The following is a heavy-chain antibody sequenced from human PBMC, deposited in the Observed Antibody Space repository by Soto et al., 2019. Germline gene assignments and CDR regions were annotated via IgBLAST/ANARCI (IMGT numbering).Heavy chain of an antibody. CDR3: ARPISIVGATKSPDY. Sequence: GXSLRLSCAASGFTFSSYAIHWVVQAPGKGLEWVAVISYDGSNKYYADSVKGRFTISRDNSKNTLYLQMNSLRAEDTAVYYCARPISIVGATKSPDYWGQGTLVTVSS. CDR2: ISYDGSNK. CDR1: GFTFSSYA. J-gene: IGHJ4*02. D-gene: IGHD1-26*01. V-gene: IGHV3-30-3*01.